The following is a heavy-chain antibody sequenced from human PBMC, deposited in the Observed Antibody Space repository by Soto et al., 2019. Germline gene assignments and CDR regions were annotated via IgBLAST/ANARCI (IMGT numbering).Heavy chain of an antibody. D-gene: IGHD5-12*01. Sequence: QITLKESGPTLVKPTQTLTLTCTFSGFSLSTSGVGVGWIRQPPGKALEWLALIYWDDDKRYSPSLECRLTIIKDTSKNPVVITMTNMDAVATATYYCAHRRSGYSRYAYFDYWGQGTLATVSS. J-gene: IGHJ4*02. CDR2: IYWDDDK. V-gene: IGHV2-5*02. CDR3: AHRRSGYSRYAYFDY. CDR1: GFSLSTSGVG.